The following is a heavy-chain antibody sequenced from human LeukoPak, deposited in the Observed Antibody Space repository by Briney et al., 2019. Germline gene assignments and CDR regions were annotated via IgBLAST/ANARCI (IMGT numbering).Heavy chain of an antibody. CDR2: IYTSGST. CDR1: GGSISSGSYY. J-gene: IGHJ5*02. Sequence: SETLSLTCTVSGGSISSGSYYWSWIRQPAGKGLEWIGRIYTSGSTNYNPSLKSRVTISVDTSKNQSSLKLSSVTAADTAVYYCARGLGRNWFDPWGQGTLVTVSS. V-gene: IGHV4-61*02. D-gene: IGHD7-27*01. CDR3: ARGLGRNWFDP.